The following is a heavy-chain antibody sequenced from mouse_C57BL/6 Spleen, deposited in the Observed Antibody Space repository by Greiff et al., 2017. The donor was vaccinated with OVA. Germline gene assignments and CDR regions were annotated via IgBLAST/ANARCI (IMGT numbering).Heavy chain of an antibody. CDR3: ARHSYSNYLDD. CDR1: GFTFSSYG. J-gene: IGHJ2*01. V-gene: IGHV5-6*01. CDR2: ISSGGSYP. Sequence: EVKLVESGGDLVKPGGSLKLSCAASGFTFSSYGMSWVRQTPDKRLEWVATISSGGSYPYYPDSVKGRFTISRDNAKNTLYLQMSSLKSEDTAMYYCARHSYSNYLDDWGQGTTLTVSS. D-gene: IGHD2-5*01.